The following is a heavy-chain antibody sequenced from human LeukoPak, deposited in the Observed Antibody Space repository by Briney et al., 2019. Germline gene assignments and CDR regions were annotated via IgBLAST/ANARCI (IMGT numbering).Heavy chain of an antibody. CDR3: ASLYSSSWYEGNWFDP. Sequence: PSETLSLTCTVSGGSISSGSYYWSWIRQPAGKGLEWIGRIYTSGSTNYNPSLKSRVTISVDTSKNQFSLKLSSVTAADTAVYYCASLYSSSWYEGNWFDPWGQGTLVTVSS. D-gene: IGHD6-13*01. V-gene: IGHV4-61*02. CDR2: IYTSGST. J-gene: IGHJ5*02. CDR1: GGSISSGSYY.